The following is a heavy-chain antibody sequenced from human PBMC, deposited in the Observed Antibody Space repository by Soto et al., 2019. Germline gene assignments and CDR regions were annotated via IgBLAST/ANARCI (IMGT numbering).Heavy chain of an antibody. J-gene: IGHJ6*01. CDR3: ARDSQVLLWLGDPSGGMDV. CDR1: VFPGSRYY. V-gene: IGHV3-53*01. CDR2: IYSGGST. Sequence: GTRSLSGSASVFPGSRYYMISVRQAPGKGLEWVSVIYSGGSTYYADSVKGRFTISRDNSKNTLYLQMNSLRAEDTAAYYCARDSQVLLWLGDPSGGMDVWGQGTTVTVSS. D-gene: IGHD3-10*01.